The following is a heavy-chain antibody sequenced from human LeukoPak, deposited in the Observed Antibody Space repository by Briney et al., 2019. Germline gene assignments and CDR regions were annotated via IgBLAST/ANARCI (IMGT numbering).Heavy chain of an antibody. CDR3: ARRPLAGYYDSSGNYYYYYGMDV. V-gene: IGHV1-46*01. D-gene: IGHD3-22*01. J-gene: IGHJ6*02. CDR2: INPSGGST. Sequence: ASVKVSCKASGYTFTSYYMHWVRQAPGQGLEWMGIINPSGGSTSYAQKFQGRVTMTRNTSISTAYMELSSLRSEDTAVYYCARRPLAGYYDSSGNYYYYYGMDVWGQGTTVTVSS. CDR1: GYTFTSYY.